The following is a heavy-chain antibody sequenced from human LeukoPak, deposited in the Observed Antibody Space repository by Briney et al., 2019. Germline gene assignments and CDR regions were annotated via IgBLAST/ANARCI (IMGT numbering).Heavy chain of an antibody. Sequence: TLSLTCTVSGGPIRGGGYYWCWIRQHPGKGLWGSGNIYSRGSSYDNPPLKSRVTISVDESKNQCSQKQSSVTAADTAVYYWARGVRWERLDPPPNAFDIWGQGTMVTVSS. CDR2: IYSRGSS. D-gene: IGHD1-26*01. CDR1: GGPIRGGGYY. J-gene: IGHJ3*02. V-gene: IGHV4-31*03. CDR3: ARGVRWERLDPPPNAFDI.